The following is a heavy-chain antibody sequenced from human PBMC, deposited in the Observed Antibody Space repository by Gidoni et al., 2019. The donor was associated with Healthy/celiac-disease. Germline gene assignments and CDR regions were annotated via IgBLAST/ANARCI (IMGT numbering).Heavy chain of an antibody. CDR3: ARLGVLRRYGSGSYSD. CDR2: IYYRVST. J-gene: IGHJ4*02. CDR1: GGSISSGSYA. D-gene: IGHD3-10*01. Sequence: QLQLQESGPGLVKPSEPLSLTCTVSGGSISSGSYAWGWIRPPPGKGLEWIGSIYYRVSTYSNPSRKSRVTISVDTSKNQFSLKLSSVTAADTAVYYCARLGVLRRYGSGSYSDWGQGTLVTVSS. V-gene: IGHV4-39*01.